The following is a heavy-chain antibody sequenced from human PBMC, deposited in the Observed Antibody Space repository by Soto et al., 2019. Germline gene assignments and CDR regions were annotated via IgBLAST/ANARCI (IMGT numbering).Heavy chain of an antibody. Sequence: GESLQTSCEGPGYTFTSYYITWARQLPGKGLAWMGRIDPSDSYTTYNPSFEGHVTISADKSIRTAYLQWTSLEASDTAMYYSAGEGNESFRKRMEVWGQGT. CDR3: AGEGNESFRKRMEV. CDR1: GYTFTSYY. V-gene: IGHV5-10-1*01. J-gene: IGHJ6*02. D-gene: IGHD2-8*01. CDR2: IDPSDSYT.